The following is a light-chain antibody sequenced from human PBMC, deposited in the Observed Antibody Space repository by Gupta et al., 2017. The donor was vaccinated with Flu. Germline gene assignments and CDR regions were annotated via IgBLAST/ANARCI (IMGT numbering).Light chain of an antibody. Sequence: DIQMIHSPLSLHASVGDRVTITCRASQGNSIYLAWFQQKPGRAPKSLIYAASRLESGVPARFSGSGSGTDFTLTISSLQPEDFAAYYCQQYNSFPLTFGGGTKVEIK. J-gene: IGKJ4*01. V-gene: IGKV1-16*01. CDR2: AAS. CDR1: QGNSIY. CDR3: QQYNSFPLT.